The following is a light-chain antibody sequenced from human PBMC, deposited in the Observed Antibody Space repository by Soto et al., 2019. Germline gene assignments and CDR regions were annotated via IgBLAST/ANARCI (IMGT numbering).Light chain of an antibody. Sequence: ETVLTQSPATLSLSPGERATLSCRASQSISNSLAWYQHKPGQAPRLLIYDASNRATGIPARFSGSGSGTDFTHTISCLEPEDFAVYYCQQRSNWPLFGGGTKVEIE. CDR2: DAS. V-gene: IGKV3-11*01. CDR1: QSISNS. CDR3: QQRSNWPL. J-gene: IGKJ4*01.